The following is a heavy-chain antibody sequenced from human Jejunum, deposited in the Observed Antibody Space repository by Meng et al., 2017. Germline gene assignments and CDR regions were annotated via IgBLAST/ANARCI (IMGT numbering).Heavy chain of an antibody. CDR2: IWSDGNQK. V-gene: IGHV3-33*01. CDR3: ARDVDTSSHYGWFDH. CDR1: GFTFSGYG. J-gene: IGHJ5*02. D-gene: IGHD3-22*01. Sequence: GESLKISCAASGFTFSGYGIHWGRQAPGKGLEWGSVIWSDGNQKYYADSVKGRFTTSRDISKNTAYLQMDSLRAEDTAVYYCARDVDTSSHYGWFDHWGQGTLVTVSS.